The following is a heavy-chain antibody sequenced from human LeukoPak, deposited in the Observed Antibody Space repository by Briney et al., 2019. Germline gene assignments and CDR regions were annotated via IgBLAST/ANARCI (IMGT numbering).Heavy chain of an antibody. CDR3: ARLRSMVRGVIISYFDY. D-gene: IGHD3-10*01. V-gene: IGHV4-59*12. CDR1: GGSISSFY. J-gene: IGHJ4*02. Sequence: SETLSLTCTVSGGSISSFYWSWIRQPPGKGLEWIGYIHYSGSTNYNPSLKSRVTISVDTSKNQFSLKLSSVTAADTAVYYCARLRSMVRGVIISYFDYWGQGTLVTVSS. CDR2: IHYSGST.